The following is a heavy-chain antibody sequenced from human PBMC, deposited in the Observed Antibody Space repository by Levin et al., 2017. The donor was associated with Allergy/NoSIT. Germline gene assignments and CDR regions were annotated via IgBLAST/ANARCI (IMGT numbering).Heavy chain of an antibody. Sequence: QAGGSLRLSCAVSGFTFSSYWMSWVRQTPGKGLEWVAKIKDDGSDTYYVASVKGRFTISRDNAKNSLSLQMNSLGAEDTAVYYCARDIPCRTCVGVFDLWGQGTMVTVSS. V-gene: IGHV3-7*01. CDR2: IKDDGSDT. CDR3: ARDIPCRTCVGVFDL. J-gene: IGHJ3*01. CDR1: GFTFSSYW. D-gene: IGHD2-21*01.